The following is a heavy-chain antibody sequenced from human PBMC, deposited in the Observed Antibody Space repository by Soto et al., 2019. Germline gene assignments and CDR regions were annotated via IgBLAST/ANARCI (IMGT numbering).Heavy chain of an antibody. Sequence: EVQLVESGGGLIQPGGSLRLSCAASGFTVSSNYMSWVRQAPGKGLEWVAVIYSGGSTYYADSVKGRFTISRDNSKNTLYLQMNSLRTEDTAVYYCARAVYGGNSELWYFDLWGRGTLVTVSS. CDR1: GFTVSSNY. D-gene: IGHD4-17*01. CDR3: ARAVYGGNSELWYFDL. V-gene: IGHV3-53*01. CDR2: IYSGGST. J-gene: IGHJ2*01.